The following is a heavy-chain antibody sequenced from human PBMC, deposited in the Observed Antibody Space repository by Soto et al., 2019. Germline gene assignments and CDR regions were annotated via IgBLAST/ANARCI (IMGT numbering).Heavy chain of an antibody. CDR3: ATDIHATWLLNS. D-gene: IGHD2-2*02. Sequence: PGGSLRLSCAASGFTFSGKTMYWVRQAPGKGLEWVALIAPDASQIYYADSVKGRFTISRDNSKNTLYLQMNSPRAEDTSLYLCATDIHATWLLNSWGQGTLVTVSS. CDR1: GFTFSGKT. CDR2: IAPDASQI. J-gene: IGHJ4*02. V-gene: IGHV3-30-3*01.